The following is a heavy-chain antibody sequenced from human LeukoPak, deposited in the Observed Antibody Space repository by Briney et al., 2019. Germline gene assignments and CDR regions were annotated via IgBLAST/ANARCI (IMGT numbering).Heavy chain of an antibody. V-gene: IGHV4-39*07. CDR3: ARRHTSYFDAFDI. D-gene: IGHD3-10*01. CDR1: DGSISSSNYY. J-gene: IGHJ3*02. CDR2: VFYTGTT. Sequence: ASETLSLTCTVSDGSISSSNYYWAWIRQPPGKGLEWIGNVFYTGTTYYHPSLKSPVTISVDTSNYQFSLKMTSVTAADTAVYYCARRHTSYFDAFDIWGQGTVVTVSS.